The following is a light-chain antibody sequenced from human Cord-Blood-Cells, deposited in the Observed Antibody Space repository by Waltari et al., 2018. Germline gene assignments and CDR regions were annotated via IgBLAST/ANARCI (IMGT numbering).Light chain of an antibody. V-gene: IGKV1-39*01. CDR2: AAS. J-gene: IGKJ2*03. CDR3: HQHYSTPDS. CDR1: QSISSY. Sequence: DIQMTQSPSSLSASVGDRVTITCRASQSISSYLNWYQQKPGKAPKLLIYAASSLQSGVPSRFRCSVSGTDLTISSSSLQPKDFATYISHQHYSTPDSFGQGTKLEIK.